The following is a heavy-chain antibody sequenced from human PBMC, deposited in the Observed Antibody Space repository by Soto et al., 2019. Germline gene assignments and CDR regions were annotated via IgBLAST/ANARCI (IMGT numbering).Heavy chain of an antibody. CDR1: GNSFTSYW. Sequence: GESLKISCKGSGNSFTSYWIGWVRQMPGKGLEWMGIFYPGDSNIRYSPSFQGQVTISADKSISTAYLQWSSLKASDTALYYCAASGSGQYYFDCWGQGTLVTVSS. J-gene: IGHJ4*02. V-gene: IGHV5-51*01. CDR2: FYPGDSNI. CDR3: AASGSGQYYFDC. D-gene: IGHD6-19*01.